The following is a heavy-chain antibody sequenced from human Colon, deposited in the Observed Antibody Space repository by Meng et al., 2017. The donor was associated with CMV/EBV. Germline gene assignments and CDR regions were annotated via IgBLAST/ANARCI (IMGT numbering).Heavy chain of an antibody. D-gene: IGHD2-8*01. Sequence: GESLKISCAVSGISISFYSVQWVRQAPGKGLEWVSFIKTSGTIAYYADPVRGRFTISRDNTRGTVYLQMNSLRAEDTAVYYCARDGNDCIDGVCYYYYYGMDVWGKGTTVTVSS. V-gene: IGHV3-21*01. CDR2: IKTSGTIA. CDR1: GISISFYS. J-gene: IGHJ6*04. CDR3: ARDGNDCIDGVCYYYYYGMDV.